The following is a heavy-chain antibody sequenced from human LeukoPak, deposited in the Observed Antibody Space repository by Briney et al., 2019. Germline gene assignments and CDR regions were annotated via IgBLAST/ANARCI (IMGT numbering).Heavy chain of an antibody. Sequence: SETLSLTCTVSGGSISSYYWSWIRQPAGKGLEWIGRIYTSGSTNYNPSLKSRVNMSVDTSKNQFSLKLSSVTAADTAVYYCARGLRYYDSSGYRTGYWFDPWGQGALVTVSS. J-gene: IGHJ5*02. CDR1: GGSISSYY. CDR2: IYTSGST. D-gene: IGHD3-22*01. V-gene: IGHV4-4*07. CDR3: ARGLRYYDSSGYRTGYWFDP.